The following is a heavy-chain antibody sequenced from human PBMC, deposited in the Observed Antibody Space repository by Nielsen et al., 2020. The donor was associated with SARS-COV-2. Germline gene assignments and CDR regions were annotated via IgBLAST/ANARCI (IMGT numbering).Heavy chain of an antibody. V-gene: IGHV3-23*01. CDR3: ASGSGDSLAFDI. J-gene: IGHJ3*02. Sequence: GESLKISCAASGFTFTRSAMMWVRQAPGKGLEWVSFISASDGTTNYADSVKGRITISRDNSKNTLYLQMNSLTGDDTAVYYCASGSGDSLAFDIWGQGTMVIVSS. CDR2: ISASDGTT. D-gene: IGHD3-10*01. CDR1: GFTFTRSA.